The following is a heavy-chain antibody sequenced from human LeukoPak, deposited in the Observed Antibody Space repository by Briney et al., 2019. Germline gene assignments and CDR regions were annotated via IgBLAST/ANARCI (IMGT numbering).Heavy chain of an antibody. J-gene: IGHJ5*02. CDR2: VNSNSADT. V-gene: IGHV1-2*02. D-gene: IGHD2-2*01. Sequence: GASVKVSCKTSGYSFIDYYIHWVRQAPGQGLEWMGWVNSNSADTNYAQNFQGRVTMTRDTSISTAYMELSSLRSEDTAVYYCARVLCSSTSCYSSPWFDPWGQGTLVTVSS. CDR1: GYSFIDYY. CDR3: ARVLCSSTSCYSSPWFDP.